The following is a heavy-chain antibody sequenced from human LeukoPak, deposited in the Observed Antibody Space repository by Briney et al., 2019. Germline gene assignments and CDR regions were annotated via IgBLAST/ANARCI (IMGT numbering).Heavy chain of an antibody. J-gene: IGHJ3*02. Sequence: SETLSLTCTVSGGSISSYYWSWIRQPPGKGLDWIGYIYYSESANYNPSLKIRVTISVDTSKNQFSLKLSSVTAADTAFYYWAKRDYDILTGYSDAFDIWGQGTMVTVSS. D-gene: IGHD3-9*01. CDR1: GGSISSYY. CDR3: AKRDYDILTGYSDAFDI. CDR2: IYYSESA. V-gene: IGHV4-59*08.